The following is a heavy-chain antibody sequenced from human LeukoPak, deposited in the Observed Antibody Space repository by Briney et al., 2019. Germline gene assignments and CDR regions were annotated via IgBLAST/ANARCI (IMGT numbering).Heavy chain of an antibody. J-gene: IGHJ4*02. CDR2: IYHSGST. CDR3: ARLDSDFWSGYSPSFGY. CDR1: GGSISSGGYY. V-gene: IGHV4-30-2*03. D-gene: IGHD3-3*01. Sequence: SQTLSLTCTVSGGSISSGGYYWSWIRQPPGKGLEWIGYIYHSGSTYYNPSLKSRVTISVDTSKSQFSLKLSSVTAADTAVYYCARLDSDFWSGYSPSFGYWGQGTLVTVSS.